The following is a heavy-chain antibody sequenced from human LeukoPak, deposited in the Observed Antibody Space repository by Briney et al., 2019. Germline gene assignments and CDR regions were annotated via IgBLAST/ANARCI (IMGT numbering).Heavy chain of an antibody. CDR1: GGTFSSYA. Sequence: ASVKVSCKASGGTFSSYAISWVRQAPGQGPEWMGRIIPILGIANYAQKFQGRVTITADKSTSTAYMELSSLRSEDTAVYYCARDSGSSGLFDYWGQGTLVTVSS. CDR3: ARDSGSSGLFDY. J-gene: IGHJ4*02. CDR2: IIPILGIA. V-gene: IGHV1-69*04. D-gene: IGHD6-19*01.